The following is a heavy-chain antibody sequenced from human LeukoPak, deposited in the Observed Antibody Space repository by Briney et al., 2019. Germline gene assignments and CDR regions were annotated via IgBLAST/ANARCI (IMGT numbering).Heavy chain of an antibody. CDR2: IRSKDYGGTA. Sequence: GGSLRLSWTASGFTFSDYAMSWVRQAPGKGLEGVGFIRSKDYGGTAEYAESVKGRFTISRDDSKSIAYLQTNSLRAEDTAVYYCAKCPGGVCYVFDYWGQGTLVTVSS. V-gene: IGHV3-49*04. D-gene: IGHD2-8*02. J-gene: IGHJ4*02. CDR3: AKCPGGVCYVFDY. CDR1: GFTFSDYA.